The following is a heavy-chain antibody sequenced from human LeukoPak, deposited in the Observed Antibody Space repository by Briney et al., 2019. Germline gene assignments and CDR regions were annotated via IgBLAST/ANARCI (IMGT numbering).Heavy chain of an antibody. J-gene: IGHJ4*02. CDR3: AEDRGLRFPWDY. D-gene: IGHD3-16*01. Sequence: PGGSLRLSCAASGFTFSHYGMTWVRQAPGKGLEWVSGITGSGSTTYYADSVKGRFTISRDNSKNTLYLQMISLRAEDTAVYYCAEDRGLRFPWDYWGQGTLVTVSS. CDR2: ITGSGSTT. CDR1: GFTFSHYG. V-gene: IGHV3-23*01.